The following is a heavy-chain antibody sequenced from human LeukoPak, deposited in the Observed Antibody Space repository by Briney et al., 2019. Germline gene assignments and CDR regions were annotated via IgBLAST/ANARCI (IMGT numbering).Heavy chain of an antibody. CDR2: ISYDGSNK. CDR1: GFNFWSFG. J-gene: IGHJ4*02. CDR3: AKDHRRSYYGSGSYSMTDY. D-gene: IGHD3-10*01. V-gene: IGHV3-30*18. Sequence: GGSLRLSCAASGFNFWSFGMHWVRQAPGKGLEWVAVISYDGSNKYYADSVKGRFTISRDNSKNTLYLQMNSLRAEDTAVYYCAKDHRRSYYGSGSYSMTDYWGQGTLVTVSS.